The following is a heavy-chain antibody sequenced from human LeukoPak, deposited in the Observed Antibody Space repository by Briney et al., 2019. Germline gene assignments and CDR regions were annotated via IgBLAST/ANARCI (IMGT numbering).Heavy chain of an antibody. D-gene: IGHD6-6*01. Sequence: GGSLRLSCAASGFTFSSYSMNWVRQAPGKGLEWVSSISSSSSYIYYADSVKGRFTISRDNAKNSLYLQMNSLRAEDTAVYYCARLMSIAARTFDYWGQGILVTVSS. V-gene: IGHV3-21*01. J-gene: IGHJ4*02. CDR2: ISSSSSYI. CDR3: ARLMSIAARTFDY. CDR1: GFTFSSYS.